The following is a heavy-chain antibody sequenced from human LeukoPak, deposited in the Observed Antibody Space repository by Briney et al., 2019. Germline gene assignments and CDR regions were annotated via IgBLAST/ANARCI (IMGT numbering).Heavy chain of an antibody. CDR2: LSGSGLST. V-gene: IGHV3-23*01. D-gene: IGHD6-13*01. CDR3: AKGGESSSWLFDY. Sequence: TGGSLRLSCAASGFTFSSYAMSWVRQAPGEGLQWVSALSGSGLSTYYADSVKGRFTISRDNSKNTLYLQMNSLRAEDTAVYYCAKGGESSSWLFDYWGQGTLVPVSS. CDR1: GFTFSSYA. J-gene: IGHJ4*02.